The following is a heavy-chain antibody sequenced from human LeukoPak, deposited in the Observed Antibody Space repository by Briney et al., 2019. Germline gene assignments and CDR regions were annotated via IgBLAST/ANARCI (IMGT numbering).Heavy chain of an antibody. CDR2: INHSGST. V-gene: IGHV4-34*01. CDR3: ARGRYSYGRARTYYFDY. Sequence: SETLSLTCAVYGGSFRGYYWSWIRQPPGKGLGWIGEINHSGSTNYNPALKSRVTISGDTSKNQFSLKLSSVTAADTAVYYCARGRYSYGRARTYYFDYWGQGTLVTVSS. D-gene: IGHD5-18*01. CDR1: GGSFRGYY. J-gene: IGHJ4*02.